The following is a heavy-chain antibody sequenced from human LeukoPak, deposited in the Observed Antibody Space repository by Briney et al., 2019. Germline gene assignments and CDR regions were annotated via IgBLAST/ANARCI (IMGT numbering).Heavy chain of an antibody. D-gene: IGHD6-19*01. Sequence: GGSLRLSCAASGFTFSSYEMNWVRQAPGKGLEWVSYISSSGSTIYYADSVKGRFTISRDNAKNSLYLQMNSLRAEDTAVYYCAREPWSSGWLYFDYLGQGTLVTVSS. V-gene: IGHV3-48*03. CDR1: GFTFSSYE. CDR3: AREPWSSGWLYFDY. J-gene: IGHJ4*02. CDR2: ISSSGSTI.